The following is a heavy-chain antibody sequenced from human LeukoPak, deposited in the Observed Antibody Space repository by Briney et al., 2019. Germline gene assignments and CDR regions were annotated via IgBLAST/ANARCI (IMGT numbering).Heavy chain of an antibody. CDR3: AKESPYTSPRNYYFDY. CDR2: ISGNGGAT. V-gene: IGHV3-23*01. CDR1: GFPFSNYA. Sequence: GGSLRLSCAASGFPFSNYAMSWVRQAPGKGLEWVSAISGNGGATYYTDSVKGRFAISRDNSRNTVDLQMNNLRADDTAVYYCAKESPYTSPRNYYFDYWGQGALVTVSS. J-gene: IGHJ4*02. D-gene: IGHD2-2*02.